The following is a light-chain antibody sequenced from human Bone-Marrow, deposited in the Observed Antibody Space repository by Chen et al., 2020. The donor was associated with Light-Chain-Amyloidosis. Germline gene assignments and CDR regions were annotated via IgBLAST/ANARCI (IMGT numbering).Light chain of an antibody. Sequence: SYELTQPPSWSVSPGQTARIPCSGDDLPTKYAYWYQQKPGQAPVLVIHRDTERPSGISERFSGSSSGTTATLTISGVQAEDEADYHCQSADSSGTYEVIFGGGTKLTVL. CDR2: RDT. CDR1: DLPTKY. V-gene: IGLV3-25*03. CDR3: QSADSSGTYEVI. J-gene: IGLJ2*01.